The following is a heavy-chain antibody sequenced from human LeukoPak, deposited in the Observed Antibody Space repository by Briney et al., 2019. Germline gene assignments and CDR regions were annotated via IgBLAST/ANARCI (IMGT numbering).Heavy chain of an antibody. V-gene: IGHV5-51*03. D-gene: IGHD2-2*01. CDR2: TFPANSDT. Sequence: GESLKISCQGSGYSFTSYWIGWVRQMPGKGLEWMGITFPANSDTRYSPSFQGQVTISADKSISTAYLQWSSLKASDTAMYYCARGKYQLLLPFGYWGQGTLVTVSS. CDR1: GYSFTSYW. CDR3: ARGKYQLLLPFGY. J-gene: IGHJ4*02.